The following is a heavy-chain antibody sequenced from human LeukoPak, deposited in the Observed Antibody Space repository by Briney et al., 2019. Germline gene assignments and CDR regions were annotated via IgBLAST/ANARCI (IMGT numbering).Heavy chain of an antibody. Sequence: SETLSLTCTVSGGSISSHYWSWIRQPPGKGLEWIGYIYYSGSTNYNPSLKSRVTISVDTSKNQFSLKLSSVTAADTAVYYCARHRSRDGYPYYFDYWGQGTLVTVSS. CDR1: GGSISSHY. V-gene: IGHV4-59*08. J-gene: IGHJ4*02. D-gene: IGHD5-24*01. CDR2: IYYSGST. CDR3: ARHRSRDGYPYYFDY.